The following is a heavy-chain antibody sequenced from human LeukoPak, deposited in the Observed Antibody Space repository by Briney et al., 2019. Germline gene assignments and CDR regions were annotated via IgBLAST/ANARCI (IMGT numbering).Heavy chain of an antibody. D-gene: IGHD5-24*01. Sequence: RALRLSCAASGFTFSTYAMHWVGQASGKGLEWVAVISSDGSNKYYADSVKGRFTISRDNSRNTLYLQMNSLRAEDTAVYYCARDQRRDWFDPWGQGTLVTVSS. CDR2: ISSDGSNK. CDR1: GFTFSTYA. V-gene: IGHV3-30*04. CDR3: ARDQRRDWFDP. J-gene: IGHJ5*02.